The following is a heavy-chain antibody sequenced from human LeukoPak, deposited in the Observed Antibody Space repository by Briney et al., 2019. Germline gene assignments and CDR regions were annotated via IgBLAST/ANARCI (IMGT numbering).Heavy chain of an antibody. V-gene: IGHV3-11*01. J-gene: IGHJ4*02. CDR3: AGYHWNSGVVY. D-gene: IGHD1-7*01. CDR1: GFTFSDYP. CDR2: ISRSGDTI. Sequence: GGSLRLSCAASGFTFSDYPMSWIRQAPGQGLEWVSYISRSGDTIDYADSVKGRFSISRDNAKNSPYLQMNSLRADDTAVYYCAGYHWNSGVVYWGQGTLVTVSS.